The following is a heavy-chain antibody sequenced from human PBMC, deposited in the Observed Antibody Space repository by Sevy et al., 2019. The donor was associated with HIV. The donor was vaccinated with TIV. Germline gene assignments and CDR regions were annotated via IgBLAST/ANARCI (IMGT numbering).Heavy chain of an antibody. V-gene: IGHV4-59*01. CDR3: ARGDAVGAAFDY. Sequence: SETLSLTCTVSGGSISSYDWSWIRQPPGKGLEWIGYIYYSGSTNYNPSLKSRVTISVETSKNQFSLKRGSVTAADTALYYCARGDAVGAAFDYWGQGTLVTVSS. J-gene: IGHJ4*02. D-gene: IGHD1-26*01. CDR1: GGSISSYD. CDR2: IYYSGST.